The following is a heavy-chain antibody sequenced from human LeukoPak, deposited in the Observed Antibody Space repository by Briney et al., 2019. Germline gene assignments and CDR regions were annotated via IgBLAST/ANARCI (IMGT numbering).Heavy chain of an antibody. CDR2: IYTSGST. J-gene: IGHJ3*02. CDR3: ARQKCTSASCLTKNAFDI. V-gene: IGHV4-4*09. CDR1: GSISGYY. Sequence: SSETLSLTRTVSGSISGYYWSWIRQPPGKGLEWIGYIYTSGSTNYNPSLESRVTVSVDTSKNQFSLDLSSVTAADTAVYYCARQKCTSASCLTKNAFDIWGQGTMVTVSS. D-gene: IGHD2-2*01.